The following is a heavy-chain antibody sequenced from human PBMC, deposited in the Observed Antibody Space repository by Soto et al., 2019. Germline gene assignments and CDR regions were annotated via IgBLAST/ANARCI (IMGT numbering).Heavy chain of an antibody. V-gene: IGHV1-18*01. CDR3: ARERLTVTTKWYDY. CDR2: ISAYNGNT. D-gene: IGHD4-17*01. CDR1: GYTFTSYG. J-gene: IGHJ4*02. Sequence: ASVKVSCKASGYTFTSYGISWVRQAPGQGLEWMGWISAYNGNTNYAQKLQGRATMTTDTSTSTAYMELRGLRSDDTAVYYCARERLTVTTKWYDYWGQGTLVTVSS.